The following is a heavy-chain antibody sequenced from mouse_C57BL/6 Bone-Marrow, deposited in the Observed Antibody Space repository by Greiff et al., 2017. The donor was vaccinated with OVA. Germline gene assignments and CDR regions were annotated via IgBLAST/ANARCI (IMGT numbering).Heavy chain of an antibody. J-gene: IGHJ4*01. V-gene: IGHV1-55*01. Sequence: QVQLQQSGAELVKPGASVKMSCKASGYTFTSYWITWVKQRPGQGLEWIGDIYPGSGSTNYNEKFKSKATLTVDTSSSTAYMQLSSLTSEDSAVYYCARSYDYFYYYAMDYWGQGTSVTVSS. CDR2: IYPGSGST. D-gene: IGHD2-4*01. CDR3: ARSYDYFYYYAMDY. CDR1: GYTFTSYW.